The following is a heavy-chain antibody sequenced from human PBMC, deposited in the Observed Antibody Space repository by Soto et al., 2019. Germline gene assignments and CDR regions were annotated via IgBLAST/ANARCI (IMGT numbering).Heavy chain of an antibody. CDR2: ISGSGGST. Sequence: GGSLRLSCAASGFTFSSYAMSWVSQAPGKGLEWVSAISGSGGSTYYADSVKGRFTISRDNSKNTLYLQMNSLRAEDTDVYYCAKDLLSSSWYYYYMDVWGKGTTVTVSS. CDR1: GFTFSSYA. J-gene: IGHJ6*03. V-gene: IGHV3-23*01. CDR3: AKDLLSSSWYYYYMDV. D-gene: IGHD6-13*01.